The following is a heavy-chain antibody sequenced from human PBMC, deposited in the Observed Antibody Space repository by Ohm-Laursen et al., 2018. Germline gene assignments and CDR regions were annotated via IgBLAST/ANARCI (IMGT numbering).Heavy chain of an antibody. CDR2: IVVGSGNT. V-gene: IGHV1-58*02. Sequence: GSSVKASCKASGFTFTSSAMQWVRQARGQRLEWIGWIVVGSGNTNYAQKFQERVTITRDMSTSTAYMELSSLRSEDTAVYYCAADPSGEVIDNWFDHWGQGTLVTVSS. CDR1: GFTFTSSA. CDR3: AADPSGEVIDNWFDH. J-gene: IGHJ5*02. D-gene: IGHD3-3*01.